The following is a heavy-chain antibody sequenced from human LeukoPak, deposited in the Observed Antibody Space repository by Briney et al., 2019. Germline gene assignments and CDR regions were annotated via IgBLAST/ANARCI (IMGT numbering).Heavy chain of an antibody. CDR1: GSTFDDYA. D-gene: IGHD6-19*01. CDR2: ISWNSGSI. V-gene: IGHV3-9*01. Sequence: SLRLSCAASGSTFDDYAMHWVRQAPGKGLEWVSGISWNSGSIGYADSVKGRFTISRGNAKNSLYLQMNSLRAEDTALYYCATLTAGYSSGWTFDYWGQGTLVTVSS. J-gene: IGHJ4*02. CDR3: ATLTAGYSSGWTFDY.